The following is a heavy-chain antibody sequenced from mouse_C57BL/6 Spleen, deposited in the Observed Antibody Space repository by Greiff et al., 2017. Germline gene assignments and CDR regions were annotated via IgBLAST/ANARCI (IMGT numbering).Heavy chain of an antibody. D-gene: IGHD1-1*01. J-gene: IGHJ3*01. CDR3: AREGPITTGAY. V-gene: IGHV1-50*01. CDR2: IDPSDSYT. Sequence: VQLQQPGAELVKPGASVKLSCKASGYAFTSYWMQWVKQRPGQGLEWIGEIDPSDSYTNYNQKFKGKATLTVDTSSSTAYMQLSSLASEDSAVYYCAREGPITTGAYWGQGTLVTVSA. CDR1: GYAFTSYW.